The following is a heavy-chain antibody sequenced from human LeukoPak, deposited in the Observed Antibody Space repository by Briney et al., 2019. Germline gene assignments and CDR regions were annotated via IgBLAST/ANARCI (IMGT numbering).Heavy chain of an antibody. CDR1: GFTFSNYW. D-gene: IGHD5-18*01. V-gene: IGHV3-74*01. CDR2: IKNDGSGT. J-gene: IGHJ4*02. Sequence: GGSLRLSCAASGFTFSNYWIHWVRQAPGKGRVRVSRIKNDGSGTIYADSVKGRFTISRDNAKNTLYLQMNSLRAEDTAVYYCARNPSTSMEFWGQGTLVTVSS. CDR3: ARNPSTSMEF.